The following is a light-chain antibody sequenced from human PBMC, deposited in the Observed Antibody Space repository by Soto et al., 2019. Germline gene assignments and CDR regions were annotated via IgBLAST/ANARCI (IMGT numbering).Light chain of an antibody. CDR3: QSYDRSLRGVV. CDR2: GNN. CDR1: TSNVGAGYD. V-gene: IGLV1-40*01. J-gene: IGLJ2*01. Sequence: QSVLTQPPSVSGAPGQGVTISCTGGTSNVGAGYDVHWYQQLPATAPKLLIYGNNNRPSGVPDRFSASRSGTSASLAISGLQAEDDDAYYCQSYDRSLRGVVFGGGTKLTVL.